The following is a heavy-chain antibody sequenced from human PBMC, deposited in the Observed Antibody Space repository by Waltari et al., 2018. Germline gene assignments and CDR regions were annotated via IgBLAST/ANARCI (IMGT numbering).Heavy chain of an antibody. CDR2: MNTKSGDT. V-gene: IGHV1-2*02. D-gene: IGHD1-1*01. CDR3: ARGTGTSWFDS. CDR1: GYTFTDHY. J-gene: IGHJ5*01. Sequence: QVQLVQSGSEVKKPGASVKDSCRASGYTFTDHYIPWVRQAPGQGLEWVGWMNTKSGDTNYAQKFQGRVTMTRDTSISTAYMELSSLIFDDAAVYYCARGTGTSWFDSWGQGTLVTVSS.